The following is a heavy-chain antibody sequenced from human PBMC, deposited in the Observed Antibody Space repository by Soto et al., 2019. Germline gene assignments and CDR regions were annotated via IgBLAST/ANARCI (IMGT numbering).Heavy chain of an antibody. CDR3: ASYDSSGRFDY. CDR1: GGSISSYY. D-gene: IGHD3-22*01. CDR2: IYYSGST. Sequence: SETLSLTCTVSGGSISSYYWSWIRQPPGRGLEWIGYIYYSGSTNYNPSLKSRVTISVDTSKNQFSLKLSSVTAADTAVYYCASYDSSGRFDYWGQGTLVTVSS. J-gene: IGHJ4*02. V-gene: IGHV4-59*01.